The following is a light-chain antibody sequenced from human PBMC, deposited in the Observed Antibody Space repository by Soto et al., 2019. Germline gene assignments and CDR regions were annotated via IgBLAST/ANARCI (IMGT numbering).Light chain of an antibody. V-gene: IGKV1-5*03. CDR3: QQYNSYWT. CDR1: QSISSW. Sequence: DIQMTQSPSTLPASVGDRVTITCRASQSISSWLAWYQQKPGKAPKLLIYKASSLQSGVPSRFSGGGAGTECALTISSLEADDFATYYCQQYNSYWTFGQGTKVEI. CDR2: KAS. J-gene: IGKJ1*01.